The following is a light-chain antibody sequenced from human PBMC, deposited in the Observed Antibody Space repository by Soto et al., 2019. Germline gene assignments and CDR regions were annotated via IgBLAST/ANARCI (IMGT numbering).Light chain of an antibody. J-gene: IGKJ3*01. CDR3: QKCDYLPI. CDR1: QSISGY. V-gene: IGKV1-33*01. CDR2: DAS. Sequence: DIQMTQSPSSLSASVGDRVTITCRASQSISGYLNWYQHKPGKAPKLLIYDASILEAGVPSRFSGSGSGTDFTFTISSLQPEDVATYYCQKCDYLPIFGPGTTVDFK.